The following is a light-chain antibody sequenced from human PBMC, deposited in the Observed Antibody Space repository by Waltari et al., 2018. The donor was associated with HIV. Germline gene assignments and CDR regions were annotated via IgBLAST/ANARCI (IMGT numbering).Light chain of an antibody. CDR1: SSDVGGYNY. V-gene: IGLV2-14*01. J-gene: IGLJ2*01. CDR2: EVS. CDR3: SLYTSSSTV. Sequence: QSALTQPASVSGSPGQSITISCTGTSSDVGGYNYVSWYQQHPGKAPKLMIYEVSNRPSGVSNRFSGSKSGTSATLGITGLQTGDEADYYCSLYTSSSTVFGGGTKLTVL.